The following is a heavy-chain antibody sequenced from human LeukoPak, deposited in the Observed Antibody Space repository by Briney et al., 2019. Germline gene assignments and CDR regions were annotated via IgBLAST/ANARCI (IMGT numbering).Heavy chain of an antibody. J-gene: IGHJ5*02. Sequence: SETLSLTCTVSGGSTSSSSYYWGWIRQPPGKGLEWIGSIYYSGSTYYDPSLKSRVTISVDTSKNQFSLKLSSVTAADTAVYYCASANGSGSYYNVGWFDPWGQGTLVTVSS. V-gene: IGHV4-39*01. CDR2: IYYSGST. CDR1: GGSTSSSSYY. D-gene: IGHD3-10*01. CDR3: ASANGSGSYYNVGWFDP.